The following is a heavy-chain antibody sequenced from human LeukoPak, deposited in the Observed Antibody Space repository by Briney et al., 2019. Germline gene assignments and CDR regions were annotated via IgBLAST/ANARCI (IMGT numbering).Heavy chain of an antibody. D-gene: IGHD6-19*01. J-gene: IGHJ4*02. CDR3: ARVLGSSGCFDY. CDR2: IKQDGSEK. Sequence: GGAGRLSCGACGLTGRSFWMSGGRHAPGKGLDWVANIKQDGSEKYYVDSVKGRFTISRDNAKNSLYLQMNSLRAEVMAVYYCARVLGSSGCFDYWGQGTLVTVSS. V-gene: IGHV3-7*01. CDR1: GLTGRSFW.